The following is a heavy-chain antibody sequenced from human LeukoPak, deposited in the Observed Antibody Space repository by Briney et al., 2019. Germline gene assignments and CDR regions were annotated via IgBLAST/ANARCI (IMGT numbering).Heavy chain of an antibody. J-gene: IGHJ1*01. CDR3: AREAFEDIVVVPAAMRYFQH. CDR2: ISAYNGNT. D-gene: IGHD2-2*01. Sequence: GASVKVSCKASGYTFTSYGISWVRQAPGQGLEWMGWISAYNGNTNYAQKLQGRVTMTTDTSTSTAYMELRSLRSDDTAVYYCAREAFEDIVVVPAAMRYFQHWGQGTLVTVSS. V-gene: IGHV1-18*01. CDR1: GYTFTSYG.